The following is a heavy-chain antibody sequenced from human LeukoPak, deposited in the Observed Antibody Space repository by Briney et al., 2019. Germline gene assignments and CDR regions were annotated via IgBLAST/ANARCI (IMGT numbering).Heavy chain of an antibody. J-gene: IGHJ4*02. CDR2: ISHDGSDK. Sequence: PGGSLRLSCAASGFAFSSYGMHWVRQAPGKGLEWVAAISHDGSDKYYADSVKGRFTISRDNSKNTLYLQMNSLRAEDTAVYYCAKEWYSSSYFDYWGQGTLVTVSS. CDR1: GFAFSSYG. D-gene: IGHD6-6*01. CDR3: AKEWYSSSYFDY. V-gene: IGHV3-30*18.